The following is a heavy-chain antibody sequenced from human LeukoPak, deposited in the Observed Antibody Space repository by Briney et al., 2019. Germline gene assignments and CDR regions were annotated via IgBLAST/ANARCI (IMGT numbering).Heavy chain of an antibody. J-gene: IGHJ5*02. CDR1: GFTVSTHY. V-gene: IGHV3-53*01. CDR2: IDTADKT. D-gene: IGHD2-2*01. CDR3: AKVRCSSTSCYPNWFDP. Sequence: GGSLRLSCAASGFTVSTHYMNWVRQAPGKGLEWASVIDTADKTYYADSVKGRFTISRDNSKNTLYLQMNSLRAEDTAVYYCAKVRCSSTSCYPNWFDPWGQGILVTVSS.